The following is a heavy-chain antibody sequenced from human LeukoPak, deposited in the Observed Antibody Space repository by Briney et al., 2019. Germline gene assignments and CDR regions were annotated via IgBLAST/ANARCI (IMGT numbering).Heavy chain of an antibody. CDR1: GFTFISYA. D-gene: IGHD5-12*01. J-gene: IGHJ6*02. CDR2: IIGSGGST. CDR3: AKEEGEWLWSRYYYYYGMDV. V-gene: IGHV3-23*01. Sequence: GGSLRLSFAASGFTFISYARSWFRQAPGKGLNWVSAIIGSGGSTYYADSVKGRFTISRDNSKNTLYLQMNSLRAEDTAVYYCAKEEGEWLWSRYYYYYGMDVWGQGTTVTVSS.